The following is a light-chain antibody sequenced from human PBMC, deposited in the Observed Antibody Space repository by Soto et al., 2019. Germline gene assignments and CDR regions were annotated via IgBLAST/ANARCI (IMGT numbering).Light chain of an antibody. J-gene: IGKJ5*01. CDR2: EVS. V-gene: IGKV2D-29*02. CDR1: QSLLHITGETF. CDR3: MQSTQLPPT. Sequence: DAVMTQTPLSLSVAPGQPASISCKSSQSLLHITGETFVFWYLQKPGQSPQLLIYEVSTRVAGVPDRFSGSGSGTDFTLEISRVDTDDVGIYYCMQSTQLPPTFGQGTRLGIE.